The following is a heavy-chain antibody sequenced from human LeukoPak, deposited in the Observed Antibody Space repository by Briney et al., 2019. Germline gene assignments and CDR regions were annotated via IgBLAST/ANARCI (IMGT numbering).Heavy chain of an antibody. CDR2: IYPGDSDT. D-gene: IGHD3-9*01. Sequence: GESLKISCKGSGYSFTSYWIGWVRQMPGKGLECMGIIYPGDSDTRYSPSFQGQVTISADKSISTAYLQWSSLKASDTAMYYCARLLYDILTGYSVLGMDVWGQGTTVTVSS. CDR1: GYSFTSYW. J-gene: IGHJ6*02. CDR3: ARLLYDILTGYSVLGMDV. V-gene: IGHV5-51*01.